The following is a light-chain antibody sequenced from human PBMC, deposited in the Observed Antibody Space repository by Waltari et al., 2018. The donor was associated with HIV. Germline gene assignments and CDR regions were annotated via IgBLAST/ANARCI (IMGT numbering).Light chain of an antibody. V-gene: IGKV4-1*01. CDR1: QSVLYSSNNKNY. CDR3: QQYYGSPYT. Sequence: DIVMTQSPDSLAVSLGERATINCKSSQSVLYSSNNKNYLAWFQQKPGQPPKLLIFWASTRESGVPSRFSGSGSGTDFTLTISSLQAEDVAVYYCQQYYGSPYTFGQGTKLE. J-gene: IGKJ2*01. CDR2: WAS.